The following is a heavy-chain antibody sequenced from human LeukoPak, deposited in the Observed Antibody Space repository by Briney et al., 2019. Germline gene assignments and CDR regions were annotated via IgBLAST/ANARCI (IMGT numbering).Heavy chain of an antibody. J-gene: IGHJ5*02. V-gene: IGHV3-21*01. CDR1: GFSINPYD. D-gene: IGHD3-9*01. Sequence: GGSLKLSCTASGFSINPYDMNWVRQAPGKGLEWVSSISPKSDFIYYSDSVRGRFTISRDNADNSLYLQMNSLRAEDTAVYYCARADCSASTCYLRRSWFDPWGQGTLVTVSS. CDR2: ISPKSDFI. CDR3: ARADCSASTCYLRRSWFDP.